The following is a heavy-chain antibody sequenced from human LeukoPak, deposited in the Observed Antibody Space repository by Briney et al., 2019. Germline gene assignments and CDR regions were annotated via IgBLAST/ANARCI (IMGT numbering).Heavy chain of an antibody. CDR3: ARHISRRELLGVFDY. Sequence: SETLSLTCAVSGGSISSSSYYWGWIRQPPGKGLEWIGSIYYSGSTYYNPSLKSRVTISVDTSKNQFSLKLSSVTAADTAVYYCARHISRRELLGVFDYWGQGTLVTVSS. V-gene: IGHV4-39*01. D-gene: IGHD1-26*01. CDR2: IYYSGST. J-gene: IGHJ4*02. CDR1: GGSISSSSYY.